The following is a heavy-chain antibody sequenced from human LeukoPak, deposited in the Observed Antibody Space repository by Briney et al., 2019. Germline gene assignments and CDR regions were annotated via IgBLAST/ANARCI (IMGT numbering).Heavy chain of an antibody. CDR3: ARDCYYDSSGYSPFDY. CDR1: GFTFSSYW. Sequence: GGSLRLSCAASGFTFSSYWMSWVRQAPGKGLEWVANIKQDGSEKYYVDSVKGRFTISRDNAKNSLYLQMNSLRAEDTAVYYCARDCYYDSSGYSPFDYWGQGTLVTVSS. CDR2: IKQDGSEK. V-gene: IGHV3-7*01. J-gene: IGHJ4*02. D-gene: IGHD3-22*01.